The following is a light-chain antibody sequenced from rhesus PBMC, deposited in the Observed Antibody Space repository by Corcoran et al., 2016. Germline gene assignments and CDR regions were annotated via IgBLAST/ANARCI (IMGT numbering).Light chain of an antibody. V-gene: IGLV2-13*02. Sequence: QAALTQSPSVSGSPGQSVTISCTRTSSDIGGYSRVSWYQQHPGKPPKLMIYEVSKRPSGVSDRFSGSKSGNTASLTISGLQAEDEADYYCSLYSSSSAYIFGAGTRLTVL. CDR1: SSDIGGYSR. J-gene: IGLJ1*01. CDR3: SLYSSSSAYI. CDR2: EVS.